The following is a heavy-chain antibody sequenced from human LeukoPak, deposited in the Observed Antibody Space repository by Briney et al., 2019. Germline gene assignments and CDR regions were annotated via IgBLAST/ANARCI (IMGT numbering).Heavy chain of an antibody. CDR2: IYYSGST. J-gene: IGHJ3*02. V-gene: IGHV4-59*02. CDR1: GGSVSGYY. D-gene: IGHD5-12*01. Sequence: SETLALTCTVSGGSVSGYYWGWIRQPPGKGLEWIGYIYYSGSTNYNPSLKSRVTISVDTSKNQFSLKLSSVTAADTAVYYCARAIKTYAFDIWGQGTMVTVSS. CDR3: ARAIKTYAFDI.